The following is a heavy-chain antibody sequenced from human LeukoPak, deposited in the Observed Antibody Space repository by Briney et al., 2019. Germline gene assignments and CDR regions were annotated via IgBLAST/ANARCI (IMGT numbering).Heavy chain of an antibody. J-gene: IGHJ5*02. CDR3: AKAGFSGLNWFDP. CDR1: GFSLSLYS. D-gene: IGHD6-19*01. V-gene: IGHV3-23*01. Sequence: GGSLRLSCAASGFSLSLYSMSWVRQAPGKGLEWVSAISGSGGSTYYADSVKGRFTISRDNSKNTLYLQMNSLRAEDTAVYYCAKAGFSGLNWFDPWGQGTLVTVSS. CDR2: ISGSGGST.